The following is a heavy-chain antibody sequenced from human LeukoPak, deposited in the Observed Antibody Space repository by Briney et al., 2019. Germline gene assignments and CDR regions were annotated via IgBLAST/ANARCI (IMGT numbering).Heavy chain of an antibody. J-gene: IGHJ4*02. CDR3: ARGIGHYYGSGSYGGIDY. CDR2: TYPGDADT. CDR1: GYGFTSYW. V-gene: IGHV5-51*01. Sequence: GESLKISCKGSGYGFTSYWSGWVRQMPGKVLEWMGITYPGDADTRYSPSFQGQVTISADKSISAAYLQWSSLKASDTAMYYCARGIGHYYGSGSYGGIDYWGQGTLVTVSS. D-gene: IGHD3-10*01.